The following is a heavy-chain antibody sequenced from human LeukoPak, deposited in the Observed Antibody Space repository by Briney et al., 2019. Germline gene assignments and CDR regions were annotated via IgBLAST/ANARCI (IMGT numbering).Heavy chain of an antibody. CDR2: ISSGSSTL. J-gene: IGHJ4*02. CDR1: GFTFSDYY. Sequence: PGGSLRLSCAASGFTFSDYYMSWIRQAPGKGLEWVSYISSGSSTLYYADSVKGRFTISRDNAKNSLYLQMNSLRAEDTAVYYCARDGSSEDGDYSFDYWGQGTLVTVSS. D-gene: IGHD4-17*01. CDR3: ARDGSSEDGDYSFDY. V-gene: IGHV3-11*04.